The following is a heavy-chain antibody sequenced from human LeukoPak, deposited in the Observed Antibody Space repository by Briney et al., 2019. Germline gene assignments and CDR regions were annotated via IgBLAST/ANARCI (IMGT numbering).Heavy chain of an antibody. Sequence: GGSLRLSCAASGFTFSSYAMHWVRQAPGKGLEWVAVISYDGSNKYYADSVKGRFTISRDNSKNTLYLQMNSLRAEDTAVYYCARGLDYSRLDIWGQGTMVTVSS. CDR3: ARGLDYSRLDI. J-gene: IGHJ3*02. CDR1: GFTFSSYA. CDR2: ISYDGSNK. V-gene: IGHV3-30-3*01. D-gene: IGHD4-11*01.